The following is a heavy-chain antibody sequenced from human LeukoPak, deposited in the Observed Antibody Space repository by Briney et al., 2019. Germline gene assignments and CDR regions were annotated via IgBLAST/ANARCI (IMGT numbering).Heavy chain of an antibody. J-gene: IGHJ4*02. CDR1: GDSISSNSYF. Sequence: SETLSLTCTVSGDSISSNSYFWGWIRQPPGKGLEWIGSVYYGGSSYYNPSLKSRVTISVDTSNNQFSLKLSSVTAADTAVYYCARDYSNYAGIDYWGQGTLVTVSS. CDR2: VYYGGSS. CDR3: ARDYSNYAGIDY. V-gene: IGHV4-39*07. D-gene: IGHD4-11*01.